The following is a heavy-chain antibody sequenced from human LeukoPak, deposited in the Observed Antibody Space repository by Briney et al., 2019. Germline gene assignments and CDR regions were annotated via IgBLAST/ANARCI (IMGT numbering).Heavy chain of an antibody. CDR3: ARVRVARGQDPYYYYMDV. V-gene: IGHV4-38-2*02. Sequence: SETLSLTCTVSGYSVSSGYYWGWIRQPPGKGLEWVGSIYHSGSTYYNPPLKSRVTISVDTSKNQFSLKLYSVTAADTAVYYCARVRVARGQDPYYYYMDVWGKGTTVTVSS. J-gene: IGHJ6*03. D-gene: IGHD5-12*01. CDR1: GYSVSSGYY. CDR2: IYHSGST.